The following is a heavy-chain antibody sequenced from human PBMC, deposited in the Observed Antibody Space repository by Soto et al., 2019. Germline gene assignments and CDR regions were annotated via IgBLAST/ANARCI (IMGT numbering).Heavy chain of an antibody. Sequence: GGSLRLSCAASGFTFSSYGMHWVRQAPGKGLEWVAVISYDGSNKYYADSVKGRFTISRDNSKNTLYLQMNSLRAEDTAVYYCAKERGGLPYYYYYGMDVWGQGTRVTVSS. D-gene: IGHD5-18*01. CDR3: AKERGGLPYYYYYGMDV. V-gene: IGHV3-30*18. J-gene: IGHJ6*02. CDR1: GFTFSSYG. CDR2: ISYDGSNK.